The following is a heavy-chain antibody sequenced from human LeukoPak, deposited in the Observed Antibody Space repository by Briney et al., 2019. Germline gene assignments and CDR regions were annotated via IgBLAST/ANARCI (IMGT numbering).Heavy chain of an antibody. CDR2: ISGRGDST. CDR1: GFTFSSYA. D-gene: IGHD5-12*01. J-gene: IGHJ4*02. V-gene: IGHV3-23*01. CDR3: AKETRGSYSDY. Sequence: GGSLRLSCAASGFTFSSYAMTWVRQAPGKGLEWVSGISGRGDSTYYADSVKGRFTISRDNSKNTLYLQMNSLRAEDMAVYYCAKETRGSYSDYWGQGALVTVSS.